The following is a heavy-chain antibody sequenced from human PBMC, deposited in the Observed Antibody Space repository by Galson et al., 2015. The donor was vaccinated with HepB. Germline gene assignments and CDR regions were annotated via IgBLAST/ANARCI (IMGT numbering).Heavy chain of an antibody. D-gene: IGHD1-26*01. Sequence: SVKVSCKASGYTFTSYYMHWVRQAPGQGLEWMGIINPSGGSTSYAQKFQGRVTMTRDTSTSTVYMELSSLRSEDTTVYYCARDFSLGATRFFFDYWGQGTLVTVSS. J-gene: IGHJ4*02. CDR2: INPSGGST. V-gene: IGHV1-46*01. CDR3: ARDFSLGATRFFFDY. CDR1: GYTFTSYY.